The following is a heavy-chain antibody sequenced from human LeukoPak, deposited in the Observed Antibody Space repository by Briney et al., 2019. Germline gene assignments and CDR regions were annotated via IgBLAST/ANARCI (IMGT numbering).Heavy chain of an antibody. CDR2: ISYDGSNK. D-gene: IGHD2-15*01. CDR3: AREGYSPGGFDY. J-gene: IGHJ4*02. CDR1: GFTFSSYG. Sequence: AGGSLRLSCAASGFTFSSYGMHWVRQAPGKGLEWVAVISYDGSNKYYADSVKGRFTISRDNSKNTLYLQMNSLRAEDTAVYYCAREGYSPGGFDYWGQGTLVTVSS. V-gene: IGHV3-30*03.